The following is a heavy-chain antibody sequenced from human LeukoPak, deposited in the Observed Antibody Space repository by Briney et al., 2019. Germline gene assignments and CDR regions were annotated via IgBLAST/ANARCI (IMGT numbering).Heavy chain of an antibody. Sequence: GESLKISCKGSGYSFTNYWIGWVRQMPGKGLEWMGIIYPADSDTKYSPSFQGQVTISVDKSISTAYLQWSSLKASDTAIYYCARHDGYYYESSGYFVWGQGTLVTVAS. J-gene: IGHJ4*02. CDR2: IYPADSDT. CDR3: ARHDGYYYESSGYFV. D-gene: IGHD3-22*01. V-gene: IGHV5-51*01. CDR1: GYSFTNYW.